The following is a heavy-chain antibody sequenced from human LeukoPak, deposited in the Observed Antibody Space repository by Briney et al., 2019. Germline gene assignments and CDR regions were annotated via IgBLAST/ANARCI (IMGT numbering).Heavy chain of an antibody. CDR1: GGSLRGYY. V-gene: IGHV4-59*01. CDR2: IYSSGST. J-gene: IGHJ4*02. Sequence: PSETLSLTCNVPGGSLRGYYWSWIRQPPGKGLEWIGYIYSSGSTNYNPSLKSRVTMSVDTPKNQFSLKVSSVTAADTAVYYCARAGPGYSYGYTPFSFDSWGQGTLVTVSS. CDR3: ARAGPGYSYGYTPFSFDS. D-gene: IGHD5-18*01.